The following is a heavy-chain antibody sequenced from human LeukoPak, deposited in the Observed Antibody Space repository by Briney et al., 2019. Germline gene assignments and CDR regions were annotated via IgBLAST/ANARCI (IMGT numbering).Heavy chain of an antibody. CDR3: ARDLSPRDDAFDI. CDR2: IWYDGSNK. Sequence: GRSLRLSCAASGFTFSSYGMHWVRQAPGKGLEWVAVIWYDGSNKYYADSVKGRFTISRDNSKNTLYLKMNSLRAEDTAVYYCARDLSPRDDAFDIWGQGTMVTVSS. V-gene: IGHV3-33*01. CDR1: GFTFSSYG. J-gene: IGHJ3*02.